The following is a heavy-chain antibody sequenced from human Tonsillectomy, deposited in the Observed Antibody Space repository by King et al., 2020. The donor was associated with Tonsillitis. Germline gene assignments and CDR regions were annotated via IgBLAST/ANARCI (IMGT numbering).Heavy chain of an antibody. J-gene: IGHJ4*02. V-gene: IGHV4-34*01. CDR1: GGSFSGYY. CDR2: VNHRGST. CDR3: ARGDDSSGWYSYFDY. Sequence: QVQLQQWGAGLLKPSETLSLTCVVYGGSFSGYYWSWIRQSPGKGLEWIGEVNHRGSTNYNPSLKGRVTISADTSKNQFSRKLSSVIAADTAVYYCARGDDSSGWYSYFDYWGQGTLVTVSS. D-gene: IGHD6-19*01.